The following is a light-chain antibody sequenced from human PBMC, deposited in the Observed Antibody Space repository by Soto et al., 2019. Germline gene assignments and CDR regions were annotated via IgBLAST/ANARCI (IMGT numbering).Light chain of an antibody. CDR2: DAS. CDR1: QSVDNY. Sequence: EIVLTQSPVTLSLSPGERATLSCRASQSVDNYLAWYQQKPGQAPRLLIYDASNRATGIPARCSGSGSGTDFTLTISSLEPEDFAVYYCQQRSNWPPLTFGGGTKVEIK. J-gene: IGKJ4*01. V-gene: IGKV3-11*01. CDR3: QQRSNWPPLT.